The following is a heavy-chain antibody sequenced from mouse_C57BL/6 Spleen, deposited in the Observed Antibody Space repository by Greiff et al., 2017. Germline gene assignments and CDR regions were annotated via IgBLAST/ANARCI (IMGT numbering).Heavy chain of an antibody. CDR2: ISSGSSTI. CDR3: ERPHYGSSLYYFDY. Sequence: EVQRVESGGGLVKPGGSLKLSCAASGFTFSDYGMHWVRQAPEKGLEWVAYISSGSSTIYYADTVKGRFTISRDNAKNTLFLQMTSLRSEDTAMYDCERPHYGSSLYYFDYWGQGTTLTVSS. J-gene: IGHJ2*01. CDR1: GFTFSDYG. V-gene: IGHV5-17*01. D-gene: IGHD1-1*01.